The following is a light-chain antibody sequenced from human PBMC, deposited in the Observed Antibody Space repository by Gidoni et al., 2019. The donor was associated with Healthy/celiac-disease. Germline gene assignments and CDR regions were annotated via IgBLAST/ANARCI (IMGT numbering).Light chain of an antibody. V-gene: IGLV2-14*01. J-gene: IGLJ2*01. Sequence: QSALTQPASVSGSPGQSLTISCTGTSSDVGGYNFVSWYQQHPGKAPKLMIYDVSNRPSGVSNRFSGSKSGNTASLTSSGLQAEDEADYYCSSYTSSSPFLVVFGGGTKLTVL. CDR2: DVS. CDR1: SSDVGGYNF. CDR3: SSYTSSSPFLVV.